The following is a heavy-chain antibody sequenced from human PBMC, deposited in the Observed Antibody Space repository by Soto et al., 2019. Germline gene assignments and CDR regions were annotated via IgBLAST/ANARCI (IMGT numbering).Heavy chain of an antibody. CDR3: ARGYYDSSGYTVFDY. J-gene: IGHJ4*02. CDR1: GFTFSDYY. CDR2: ISSSSSYT. V-gene: IGHV3-11*06. D-gene: IGHD3-22*01. Sequence: QVQLVESGGGLVKPGGSLRLSCAASGFTFSDYYMSWIRQAPGKGLEWVSYISSSSSYTNYADSVKGRFTISRDNAKNSLYLQMNSLRAEDTAVYYCARGYYDSSGYTVFDYRGQGTLVTVSS.